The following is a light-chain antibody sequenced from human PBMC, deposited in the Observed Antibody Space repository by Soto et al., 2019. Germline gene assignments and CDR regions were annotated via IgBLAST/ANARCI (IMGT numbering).Light chain of an antibody. CDR3: QKYNRAPLT. CDR2: AAS. Sequence: DIQMTQSPSSLSASVGDRVTITCRASLGISNYLAWYQQKPGKVPKLLIYAASTLQTGVPSRFSGSGSGADFTLTISSLQPEDVATYYCQKYNRAPLTFGGGTKVEIK. J-gene: IGKJ4*01. CDR1: LGISNY. V-gene: IGKV1-27*01.